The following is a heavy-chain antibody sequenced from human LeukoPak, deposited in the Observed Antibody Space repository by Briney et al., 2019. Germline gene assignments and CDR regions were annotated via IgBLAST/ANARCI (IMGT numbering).Heavy chain of an antibody. CDR1: GGSISSSSYY. D-gene: IGHD5-24*01. V-gene: IGHV4-39*07. CDR2: IYYSGST. CDR3: ARDRRRDGYHFDY. Sequence: PSETLSLTCTVSGGSISSSSYYWGWIRQPPGKGLEWIGSIYYSGSTYYNPSLKSRVTISVDTSKNQFSLKLSSVTAADTAVYYCARDRRRDGYHFDYWGQGTLVTVSS. J-gene: IGHJ4*02.